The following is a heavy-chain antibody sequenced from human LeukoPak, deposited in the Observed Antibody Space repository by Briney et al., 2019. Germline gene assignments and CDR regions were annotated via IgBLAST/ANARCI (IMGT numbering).Heavy chain of an antibody. V-gene: IGHV3-23*01. CDR1: GFTFSRYG. D-gene: IGHD6-19*01. CDR3: ARESGNGYSSGWYPYYYYGMDV. J-gene: IGHJ6*02. CDR2: TSGSGDST. Sequence: GGSLRLSCAVSGFTFSRYGMSWVRQAPGEGLEWVAVTSGSGDSTYYADSVKGRFTISRDNSKNTLYLQMNSLRAEDTAVYYCARESGNGYSSGWYPYYYYGMDVWGQGTTVTVSS.